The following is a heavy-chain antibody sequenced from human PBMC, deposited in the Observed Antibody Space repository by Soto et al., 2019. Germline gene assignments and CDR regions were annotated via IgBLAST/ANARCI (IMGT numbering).Heavy chain of an antibody. Sequence: ASVKVSCKASGYTFTSYYMHWVRQAPGQVLEWMGIINPSGGSTSYAQKFQGRVTMTRDTSTSTVYMELSSLRSEDTAVYYCARGNGQGYDFWSGYPHYYYYYMDVWGKGTTVTVSS. CDR3: ARGNGQGYDFWSGYPHYYYYYMDV. V-gene: IGHV1-46*03. CDR2: INPSGGST. J-gene: IGHJ6*03. CDR1: GYTFTSYY. D-gene: IGHD3-3*01.